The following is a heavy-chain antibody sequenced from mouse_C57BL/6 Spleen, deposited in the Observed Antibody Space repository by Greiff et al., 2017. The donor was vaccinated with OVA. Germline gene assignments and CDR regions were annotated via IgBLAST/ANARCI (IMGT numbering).Heavy chain of an antibody. Sequence: VKLVESGAELVRPGASVKLSCKASGYTFTDYYINWVKQRPGQGLEWIARIYPGSGNTYYNEKFKGKATLTAEKSSSTAYMQLSSLTSEDSAVYFCSGGVYFDYWGQGTTLTVSS. CDR1: GYTFTDYY. J-gene: IGHJ2*01. V-gene: IGHV1-76*01. CDR2: IYPGSGNT. CDR3: SGGVYFDY.